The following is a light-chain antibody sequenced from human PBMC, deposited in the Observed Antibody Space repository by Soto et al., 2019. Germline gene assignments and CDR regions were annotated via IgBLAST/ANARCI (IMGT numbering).Light chain of an antibody. Sequence: QSVLTQPPSLSGTPGERVTISCTGSNSNIGHYSVNWYQHFEGTAPKMLIYSDDERPSGVADRLSRFKSCTSASLAIRGLHSDDEAEYDCAAWEDKLNGALFGGGTKLTVL. CDR3: AAWEDKLNGAL. J-gene: IGLJ3*02. CDR1: NSNIGHYS. V-gene: IGLV1-44*01. CDR2: SDD.